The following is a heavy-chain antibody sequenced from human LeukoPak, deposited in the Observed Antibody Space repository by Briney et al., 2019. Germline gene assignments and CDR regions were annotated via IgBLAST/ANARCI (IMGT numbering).Heavy chain of an antibody. CDR3: AREVFEGQRQSDAFDV. J-gene: IGHJ3*01. CDR2: VNGPGDST. Sequence: PGGSLRLSCAASRFTFSSHWMHWVRQAPGEGLVWVSRVNGPGDSTHYADSVRGRFIISRDNAENTISLQMNNLRAEDTAVYFCAREVFEGQRQSDAFDVWGQGTMVTVSS. V-gene: IGHV3-74*01. CDR1: RFTFSSHW. D-gene: IGHD6-25*01.